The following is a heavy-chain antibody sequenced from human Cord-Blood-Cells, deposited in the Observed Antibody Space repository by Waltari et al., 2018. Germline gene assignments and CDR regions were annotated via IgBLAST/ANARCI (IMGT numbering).Heavy chain of an antibody. CDR1: GGSFSGYY. Sequence: QVQLQQWGAGLLKPSETLSLTCAVYGGSFSGYYWSWIRQPPGKGLEWIGEINHSGSTNYNPSLKSRVTISVDTSKNQFSLKLSSVTAADTAVYYCSGGCSSTSCYAYYYYYGMDVWGQGTTVTVSS. CDR2: INHSGST. V-gene: IGHV4-34*01. CDR3: SGGCSSTSCYAYYYYYGMDV. J-gene: IGHJ6*02. D-gene: IGHD2-2*01.